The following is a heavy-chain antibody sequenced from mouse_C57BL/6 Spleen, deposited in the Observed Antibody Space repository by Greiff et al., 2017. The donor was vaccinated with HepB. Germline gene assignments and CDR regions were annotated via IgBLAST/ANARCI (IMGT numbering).Heavy chain of an antibody. CDR2: ISSGSSTI. Sequence: EVQLVESGGGLVKPGGSPKLSCAASGFTFSDYGMHWVRQAPEKGLEWVAYISSGSSTIYYADTVKGRFTISRDNAKNTLFLQMTSLRSEDTAMYYCAGWLRNAMDYWGQGTSVTVSS. J-gene: IGHJ4*01. CDR1: GFTFSDYG. CDR3: AGWLRNAMDY. V-gene: IGHV5-17*01. D-gene: IGHD2-2*01.